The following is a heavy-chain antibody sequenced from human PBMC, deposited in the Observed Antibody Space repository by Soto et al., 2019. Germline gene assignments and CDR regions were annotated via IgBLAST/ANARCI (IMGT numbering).Heavy chain of an antibody. CDR3: ARAENCRDGICYSEYFQR. CDR1: GYIFTAYS. J-gene: IGHJ1*01. V-gene: IGHV1-46*01. Sequence: QVQLVQSGAEVKKPGASVKVSCKASGYIFTAYSMHWVRRAPGQGLEWMGVVNPSGGSTNYAQKFQGRITLTRDTSRSTVYMDLSSLTSEDTAVYYCARAENCRDGICYSEYFQRWGQGTLFTGSS. D-gene: IGHD2-15*01. CDR2: VNPSGGST.